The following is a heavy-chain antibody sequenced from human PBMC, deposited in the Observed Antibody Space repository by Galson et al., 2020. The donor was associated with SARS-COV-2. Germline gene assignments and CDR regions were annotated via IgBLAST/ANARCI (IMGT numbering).Heavy chain of an antibody. V-gene: IGHV3-30-3*01. CDR2: ISYDGNKK. Sequence: GGSLRLSCAASGFTFSSYAMHWVRQAPGKGLEWVAVISYDGNKKYYADSVKGRFTVSRDNSKNTLYLQMNSLRVEDTAVYYCAKNGDFDWSNFFDYWGQGTLVTISS. J-gene: IGHJ4*02. D-gene: IGHD3-9*01. CDR1: GFTFSSYA. CDR3: AKNGDFDWSNFFDY.